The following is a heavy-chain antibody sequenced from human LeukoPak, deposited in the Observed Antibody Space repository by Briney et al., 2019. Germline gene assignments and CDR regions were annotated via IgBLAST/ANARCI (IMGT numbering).Heavy chain of an antibody. CDR2: INHSGST. J-gene: IGHJ4*02. D-gene: IGHD3-22*01. CDR3: ARRGYYDSSGAFDY. CDR1: GGSITSYY. Sequence: PSETLSLTCTVSGGSITSYYWSWIRQPPGKGLEWIGEINHSGSTNYNPSLKSRVTISVDTSKNQFSLKLSSVTAADTAVYYCARRGYYDSSGAFDYWGQGTLVTVSS. V-gene: IGHV4-34*01.